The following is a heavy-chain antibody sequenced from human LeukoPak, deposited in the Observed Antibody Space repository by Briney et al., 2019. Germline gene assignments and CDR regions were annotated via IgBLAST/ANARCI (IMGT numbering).Heavy chain of an antibody. CDR1: GFTFSSYE. J-gene: IGHJ6*03. V-gene: IGHV3-48*03. CDR2: ISSSGSTI. CDR3: ARGVAVAGAYYYMDV. D-gene: IGHD6-19*01. Sequence: GGSLRLSCAASGFTFSSYEMNWVRQAPGKGLEWVSYISSSGSTIYYADSVKGRFTISRDNAKNSLYLQMNSLRAEDTAVYYCARGVAVAGAYYYMDVWGKGTTVTGSS.